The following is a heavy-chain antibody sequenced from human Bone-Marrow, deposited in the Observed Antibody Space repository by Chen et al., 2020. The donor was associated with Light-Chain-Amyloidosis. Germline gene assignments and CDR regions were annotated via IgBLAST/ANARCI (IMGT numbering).Heavy chain of an antibody. V-gene: IGHV4-30-4*01. CDR3: VRETTSTPWFDP. Sequence: QVQLQESGPGLAKPSQTLSLVCSVSGASISSADDYWTWVRQPPGQGLEWIGYMHHSGSATYNPSLRSRVAISLDTSKNQFSLSLTSVTAADSAMYFCVRETTSTPWFDPWGPGTLVTVYS. D-gene: IGHD1-1*01. CDR2: MHHSGSA. CDR1: GASISSADDY. J-gene: IGHJ5*02.